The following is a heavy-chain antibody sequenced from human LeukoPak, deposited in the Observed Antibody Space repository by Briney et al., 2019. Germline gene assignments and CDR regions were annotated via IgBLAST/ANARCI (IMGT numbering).Heavy chain of an antibody. CDR2: ISYDGSNK. V-gene: IGHV3-30*18. J-gene: IGHJ4*02. D-gene: IGHD6-19*01. CDR1: GFTFSSYG. Sequence: PGRSLRLSCAASGFTFSSYGMHWVRQAPGKGLEWVAVISYDGSNKYYADSVKGRFTISRDNSKNTLYLQMNSLRAEDTAVYYCAKDSRFAAVAGTNFDYWGQGTLVTVSS. CDR3: AKDSRFAAVAGTNFDY.